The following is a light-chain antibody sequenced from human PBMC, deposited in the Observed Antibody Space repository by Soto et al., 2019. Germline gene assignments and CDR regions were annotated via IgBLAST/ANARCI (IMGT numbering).Light chain of an antibody. Sequence: QAVVTQPPSVSGAPGQRVTISCTGSSSNIGAGYDVHWYQQLPGTAPKLLIYGNSNRPSGVPDRFSGSKSGTSASLVITGLQAEDEADYYCQSYDSSLSAGVVFGGGTKLTVL. CDR2: GNS. J-gene: IGLJ2*01. V-gene: IGLV1-40*01. CDR3: QSYDSSLSAGVV. CDR1: SSNIGAGYD.